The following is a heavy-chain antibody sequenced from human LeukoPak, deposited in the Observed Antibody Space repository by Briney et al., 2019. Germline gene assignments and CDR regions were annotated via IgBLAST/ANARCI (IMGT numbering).Heavy chain of an antibody. D-gene: IGHD3-3*01. V-gene: IGHV3-15*01. J-gene: IGHJ6*03. Sequence: GGSLRLSCAASGFTFSNAWMSWVRQAPGKGLEWVGRIKSKTDGGTTDYAAPVKGRFTISRDDSKNTLYLQMNSLRAEDTALYYCAKDGGGTIFGMVIIVHYMDVWGKGTTVTVSS. CDR3: AKDGGGTIFGMVIIVHYMDV. CDR1: GFTFSNAW. CDR2: IKSKTDGGTT.